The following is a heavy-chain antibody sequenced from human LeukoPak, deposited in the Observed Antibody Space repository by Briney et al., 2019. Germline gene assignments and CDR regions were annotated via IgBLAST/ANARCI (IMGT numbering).Heavy chain of an antibody. CDR1: GFTYSSYW. CDR3: ARDPQPSGYYYYYYMDV. J-gene: IGHJ6*03. V-gene: IGHV3-74*01. CDR2: INSDGSST. D-gene: IGHD1-14*01. Sequence: LTGGSLRLSCAASGFTYSSYWMHWVRQAPGKGLVWVSRINSDGSSTSYADSVKGRFTISRDNAKNTLYLQMNSLRAEDTAVYYCARDPQPSGYYYYYYMDVWGKGTTVTISS.